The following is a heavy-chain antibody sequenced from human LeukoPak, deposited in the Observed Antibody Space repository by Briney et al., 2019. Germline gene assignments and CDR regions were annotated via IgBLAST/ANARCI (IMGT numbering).Heavy chain of an antibody. D-gene: IGHD6-6*01. CDR1: GYTFTRYY. J-gene: IGHJ4*02. CDR3: ARDRGSSSVQGY. Sequence: ASVKVSCKASGYTFTRYYMHWVRQAPSQGLDWMGIINPSGGRTSYAQKFQGRVTMTRDMSTSTVYMELSSLRSEDTAVYYWARDRGSSSVQGYWGQGTLVTVSS. V-gene: IGHV1-46*01. CDR2: INPSGGRT.